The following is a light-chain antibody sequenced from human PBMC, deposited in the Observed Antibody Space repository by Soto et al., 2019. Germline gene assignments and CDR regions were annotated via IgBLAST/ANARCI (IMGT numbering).Light chain of an antibody. J-gene: IGKJ3*01. V-gene: IGKV1-9*01. CDR2: AGS. CDR1: QGISSY. Sequence: IHLSHSPSSLSASVGDRGTIAFLASQGISSYLAWYQQKPGKAPQLLIYAGSTLQSGVPSRFSGSGSGTDFTLTISSLQPEDFVTYYCQQLKSSPFTFGPGTKVDI. CDR3: QQLKSSPFT.